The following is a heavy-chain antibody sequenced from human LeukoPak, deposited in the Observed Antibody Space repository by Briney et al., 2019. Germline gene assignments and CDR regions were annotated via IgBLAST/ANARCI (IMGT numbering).Heavy chain of an antibody. CDR1: GGTFSSYA. CDR2: IIPIFGTA. D-gene: IGHD3-10*01. V-gene: IGHV1-69*06. J-gene: IGHJ4*02. CDR3: VNSRESRADY. Sequence: ASVKVSCKASGGTFSSYAISWVRQAPGQGLEWMGRIIPIFGTANYAQKFRGRVTITADKSTSTAYMELSSLRSEDTAVYYCVNSRESRADYWGQGTLVTVSS.